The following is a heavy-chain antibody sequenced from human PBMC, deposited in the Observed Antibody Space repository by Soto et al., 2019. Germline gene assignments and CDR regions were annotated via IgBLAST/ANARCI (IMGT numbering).Heavy chain of an antibody. CDR3: AGSPTLRFLEWLLDY. CDR2: FDPEDGET. Sequence: GASVKVSCKVSGYTLTELSMHWLREGPGKGLEWMGGFDPEDGETIYAQKFQGRVTMTEDTSTDTAYMELSSLRSEDTAVYYCAGSPTLRFLEWLLDYWGQGALVTVSS. D-gene: IGHD3-3*01. CDR1: GYTLTELS. V-gene: IGHV1-24*01. J-gene: IGHJ4*02.